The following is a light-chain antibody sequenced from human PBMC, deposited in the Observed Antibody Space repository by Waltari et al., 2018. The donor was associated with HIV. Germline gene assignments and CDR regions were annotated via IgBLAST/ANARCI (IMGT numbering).Light chain of an antibody. CDR3: QQSYRSPLT. CDR1: QTVTNK. CDR2: DAS. Sequence: DIQMTQSPSPLSASVGDSVSISCRASQTVTNKVNWYQQKPGKAPEVLIYDASTLQSGVPSRFRGAGFGTDFTLTITSLQPDYFATYFCQQSYRSPLTFGPGTKVDVK. V-gene: IGKV1-39*01. J-gene: IGKJ3*01.